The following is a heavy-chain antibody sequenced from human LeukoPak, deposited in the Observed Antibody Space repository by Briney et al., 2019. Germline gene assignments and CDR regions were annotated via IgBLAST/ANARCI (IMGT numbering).Heavy chain of an antibody. V-gene: IGHV1-8*01. CDR2: MNPNSGNT. CDR3: ARAPNYDFWSGYYYYYGMDV. J-gene: IGHJ6*02. D-gene: IGHD3-3*01. CDR1: GYTFTNYD. Sequence: ASVKVSCKASGYTFTNYDINWVRQATGQGLEWMGWMNPNSGNTGYAQKFQGRVTMTRNTSISTAYMELSSLRSEDTAVYYCARAPNYDFWSGYYYYYGMDVWGQGTTVTVSS.